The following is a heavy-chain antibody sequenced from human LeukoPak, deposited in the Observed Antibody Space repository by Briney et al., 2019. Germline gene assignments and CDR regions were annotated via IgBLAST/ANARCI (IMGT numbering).Heavy chain of an antibody. CDR2: TYYDSKWYN. Sequence: SQTLSLTCVISGDSVSNNAWNSVRQTPSGGLECLGRTYYDSKWYNHYAESVKSRISINPDTSKNQFSLQLNSVTPEDTAVYYCARGWARDGFNIWSQGTMVTVSS. CDR1: GDSVSNNA. D-gene: IGHD6-13*01. V-gene: IGHV6-1*01. J-gene: IGHJ3*02. CDR3: ARGWARDGFNI.